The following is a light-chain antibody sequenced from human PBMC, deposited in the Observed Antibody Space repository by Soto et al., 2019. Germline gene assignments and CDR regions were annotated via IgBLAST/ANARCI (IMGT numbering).Light chain of an antibody. V-gene: IGKV3-20*01. CDR3: QQYGSSLVT. J-gene: IGKJ2*01. Sequence: EIVLTQSPGTLSLSPGERATLSCRVSQSVSSSYLAWYQQKPGQAPRLLIYGASSRATGIPDRFSGSGSGTDFTLTISRLEPEDFAVYYCQQYGSSLVTFGQGTKLEIK. CDR2: GAS. CDR1: QSVSSSY.